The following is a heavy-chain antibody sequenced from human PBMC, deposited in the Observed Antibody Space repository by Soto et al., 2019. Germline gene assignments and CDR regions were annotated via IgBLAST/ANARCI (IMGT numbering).Heavy chain of an antibody. D-gene: IGHD3-16*01. CDR2: IRRNAYGGTT. Sequence: GSLRLSCTTSGFTFVDYALSWVRQAPGKGLEWVGFIRRNAYGGTTDYAASVKGRFTISRDDSKSIAYLQMNSLRTEDTALYYCTRASSLDFDFWGQGTLVTVSS. J-gene: IGHJ4*02. CDR1: GFTFVDYA. V-gene: IGHV3-49*04. CDR3: TRASSLDFDF.